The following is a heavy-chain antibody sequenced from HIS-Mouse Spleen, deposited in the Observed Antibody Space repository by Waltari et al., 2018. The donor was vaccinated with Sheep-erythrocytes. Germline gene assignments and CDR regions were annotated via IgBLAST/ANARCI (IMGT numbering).Heavy chain of an antibody. CDR1: GFPFRSYS. CDR2: ISSSSSYI. D-gene: IGHD3-10*01. J-gene: IGHJ3*02. CDR3: ARDSMGHDAFDI. V-gene: IGHV3-21*01. Sequence: EVQLVDSGGGLVKPGGSLRPSCAAPGFPFRSYSMNWVRQAPGKGLEWVSSISSSSSYIYYADSVKGRFTISRDNAKNSLYLQMNSLRAENTAVYYCARDSMGHDAFDIWGQGTMVTVSS.